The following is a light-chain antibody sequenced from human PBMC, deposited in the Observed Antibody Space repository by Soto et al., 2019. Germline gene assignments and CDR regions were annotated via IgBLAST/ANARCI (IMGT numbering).Light chain of an antibody. CDR2: DTS. CDR3: HQRQSWTRT. J-gene: IGKJ1*01. CDR1: QSVSNQ. V-gene: IGKV3-11*01. Sequence: EIRMTQSPAILSLSPGERATLSCRASQSVSNQLGWYQQKPGQAPRLLIFDTSNRATGIPARFSGSGSGTDVTLTISDVKKEDGAMYYCHQRQSWTRTFGQGTKVDIK.